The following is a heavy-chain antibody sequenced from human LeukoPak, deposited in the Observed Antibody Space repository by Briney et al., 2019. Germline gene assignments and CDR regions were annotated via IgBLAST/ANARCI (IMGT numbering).Heavy chain of an antibody. CDR2: IIPIFGTA. J-gene: IGHJ6*02. V-gene: IGHV1-69*13. CDR3: ARDPNSSYGMDV. Sequence: SVKVSCKASGGTFSSYAINWVRQAPGQGLEWMGGIIPIFGTANYAQKFQGRVTITADESTSTAYMELSSLRSEDTAVYYCARDPNSSYGMDVWGQGTTVTVSS. CDR1: GGTFSSYA. D-gene: IGHD5-18*01.